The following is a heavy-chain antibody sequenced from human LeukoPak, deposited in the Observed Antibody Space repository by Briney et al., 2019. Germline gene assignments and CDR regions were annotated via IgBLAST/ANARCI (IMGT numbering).Heavy chain of an antibody. V-gene: IGHV3-23*01. J-gene: IGHJ6*03. CDR3: ARDRAGYCSSTSCSSLYYYYYMDV. Sequence: GGSLXLSCAVSGFAFGSEAMSWVRQSPARGLEGVASISPGGGTTYYADYVKGRFTISRDNAKNSLYLQMNSLRAEDTAVYYCARDRAGYCSSTSCSSLYYYYYMDVWGNGTTVTVSS. D-gene: IGHD2-2*01. CDR1: GFAFGSEA. CDR2: ISPGGGTT.